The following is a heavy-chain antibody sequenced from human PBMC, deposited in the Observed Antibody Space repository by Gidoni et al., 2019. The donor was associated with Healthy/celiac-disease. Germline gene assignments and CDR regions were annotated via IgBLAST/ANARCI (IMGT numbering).Heavy chain of an antibody. CDR2: ISSNGGST. D-gene: IGHD1-26*01. CDR1: GFTFSSYA. CDR3: VKDQVGNSGSYHPFDY. Sequence: VQPGGSLRLSCSASGFTFSSYAMHWVRQAPGKGLEYVSAISSNGGSTYYADSVKGRFTISRDNSKNTLYLQMSSLRAEDTAVYYCVKDQVGNSGSYHPFDYWGQGTLVTVSS. V-gene: IGHV3-64D*09. J-gene: IGHJ4*02.